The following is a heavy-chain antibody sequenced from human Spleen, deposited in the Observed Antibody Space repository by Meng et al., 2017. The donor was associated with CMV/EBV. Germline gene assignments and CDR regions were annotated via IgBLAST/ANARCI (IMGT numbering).Heavy chain of an antibody. V-gene: IGHV4-39*07. CDR1: GGSISSSSYY. J-gene: IGHJ6*02. CDR3: AGRGYQLLYSYYYYGMDV. D-gene: IGHD2-2*02. CDR2: IYYSGST. Sequence: SETLSLTCTVSGGSISSSSYYWGWIRQPPGKGLEWIGSIYYSGSTYYNPSLKSRVTISVDTSKNQFSLKLSSVTAADTAVYYCAGRGYQLLYSYYYYGMDVWGQGTTVTVSS.